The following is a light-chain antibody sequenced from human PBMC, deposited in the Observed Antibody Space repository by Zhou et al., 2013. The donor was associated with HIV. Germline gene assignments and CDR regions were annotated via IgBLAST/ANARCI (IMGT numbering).Light chain of an antibody. CDR1: QSVNSN. Sequence: EIVMTQSPATLSVSPGERATLSCRASQSVNSNLAWYQQKPGQAPRLLMYGASTRATGVPARFSGSGSGTEFTLTISSMQSEDFAVYYCQQYNNWPGYTFGQGTKLEIK. CDR3: QQYNNWPGYT. V-gene: IGKV3-15*01. CDR2: GAS. J-gene: IGKJ2*01.